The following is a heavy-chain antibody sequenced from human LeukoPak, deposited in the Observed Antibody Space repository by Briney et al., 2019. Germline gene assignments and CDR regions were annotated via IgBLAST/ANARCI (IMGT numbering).Heavy chain of an antibody. J-gene: IGHJ4*02. CDR1: GFTFSNAW. CDR2: IKSKTDGGTK. CDR3: TREKDVLRFLEWLTDDDY. Sequence: PGGSLRLSCAASGFTFSNAWMSWVRQAPGKGLEWVGRIKSKTDGGTKDYAAPVKGRFTISRDDSKTTLYLQMNSLKTEDTAVYYCTREKDVLRFLEWLTDDDYWGQGTLVTVSS. D-gene: IGHD3-3*01. V-gene: IGHV3-15*01.